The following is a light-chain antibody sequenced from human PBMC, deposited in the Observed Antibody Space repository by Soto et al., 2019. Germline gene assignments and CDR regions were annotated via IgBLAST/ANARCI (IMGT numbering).Light chain of an antibody. V-gene: IGKV1-8*01. Sequence: AIRMTQSPSSLSASTGDRVTITCRASQGISSYLAWYQQKPGKAPKLLIYAASTLQSRVPSRFSGSGSGTDFTLTISCLQSEDFATYYCQQYYSYPRTFGQGTKV. CDR2: AAS. CDR1: QGISSY. CDR3: QQYYSYPRT. J-gene: IGKJ1*01.